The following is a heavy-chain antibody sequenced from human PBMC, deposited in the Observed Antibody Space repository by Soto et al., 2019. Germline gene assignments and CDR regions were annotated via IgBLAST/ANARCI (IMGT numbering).Heavy chain of an antibody. Sequence: SETLSLTCTVSGGSISSYYWSWIRQPAGKGLEWIGRIYTSGSTNYNPSLKSRVTMSVDTPKNQFPLKLSSVTAADTAVYYCARGGYDFWSRDYYYGMDVWGQGTTVTVSS. J-gene: IGHJ6*02. V-gene: IGHV4-4*07. CDR2: IYTSGST. CDR3: ARGGYDFWSRDYYYGMDV. CDR1: GGSISSYY. D-gene: IGHD3-3*01.